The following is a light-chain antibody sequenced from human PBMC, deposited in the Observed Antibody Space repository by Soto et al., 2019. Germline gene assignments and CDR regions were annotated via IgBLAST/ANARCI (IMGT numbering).Light chain of an antibody. CDR1: QSVIIN. CDR2: DAS. CDR3: QQYNNWPWT. Sequence: EIVMTQSPATLSVSPGERATLSCRASQSVIINLAWYQQKPGQAPRLLIYDASTRATDVPARFSGSGSGTEFTLTISSLQSEDFAVYYCQQYNNWPWTFGQGTKVDIK. J-gene: IGKJ1*01. V-gene: IGKV3-15*01.